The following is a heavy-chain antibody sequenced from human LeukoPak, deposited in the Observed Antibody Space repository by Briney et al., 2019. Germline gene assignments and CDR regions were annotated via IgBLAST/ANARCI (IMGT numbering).Heavy chain of an antibody. J-gene: IGHJ4*02. D-gene: IGHD5-18*01. V-gene: IGHV1-69*13. CDR1: GGTFSGYA. CDR3: ARDYTAMVTPGYFDY. Sequence: SVKVSCKASGGTFSGYAISWVRQAPGQGLEWMGGIIPILGTANYAQKFQGRVTITADESTSTAYMELSSLRSEDTAVYYCARDYTAMVTPGYFDYWGQGTLVTVSS. CDR2: IIPILGTA.